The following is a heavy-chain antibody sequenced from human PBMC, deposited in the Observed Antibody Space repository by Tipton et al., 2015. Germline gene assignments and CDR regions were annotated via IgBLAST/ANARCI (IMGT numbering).Heavy chain of an antibody. D-gene: IGHD3-3*01. CDR3: ARGQYYDFWSGYYLNPYFDY. CDR2: ISSSSSTI. V-gene: IGHV3-48*02. Sequence: SLRLSCAASGFTFSSYSMNWVRQAPGKGLEWVSYISSSSSTIYYADSVKGRFTISRDNAKNSLYLQMNSLRDEDTAVYYCARGQYYDFWSGYYLNPYFDYWGQGTLVTVSS. J-gene: IGHJ4*02. CDR1: GFTFSSYS.